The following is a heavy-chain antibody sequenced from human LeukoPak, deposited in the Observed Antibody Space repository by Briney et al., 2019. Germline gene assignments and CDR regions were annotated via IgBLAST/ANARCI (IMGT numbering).Heavy chain of an antibody. CDR2: IYYSGST. Sequence: SETLFLTCTVSGGSISSGGYYWSWIRQHPGKGLEWIGYIYYSGSTYYNPSLKSRVTISVDTSKNQFSLKLSSVTAADTAVYYCARGGAARLHFQNWGQGTLVTVSS. D-gene: IGHD6-6*01. V-gene: IGHV4-31*03. J-gene: IGHJ1*01. CDR3: ARGGAARLHFQN. CDR1: GGSISSGGYY.